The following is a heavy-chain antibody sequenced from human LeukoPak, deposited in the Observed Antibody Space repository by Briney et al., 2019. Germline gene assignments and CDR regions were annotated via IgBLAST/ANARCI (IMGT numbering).Heavy chain of an antibody. V-gene: IGHV1-2*02. CDR3: AKDYYGSGSYYSPHDAFDI. D-gene: IGHD3-10*01. CDR1: GYTFTGYY. CDR2: INPNSGGT. J-gene: IGHJ3*02. Sequence: ASVKVSCKASGYTFTGYYMHWVRQAPGQGLEWMGWINPNSGGTNYAQKFQGRVTMTRDTSISTAYMELSRLRSDDTAVYYCAKDYYGSGSYYSPHDAFDIWGQGTMVTVSS.